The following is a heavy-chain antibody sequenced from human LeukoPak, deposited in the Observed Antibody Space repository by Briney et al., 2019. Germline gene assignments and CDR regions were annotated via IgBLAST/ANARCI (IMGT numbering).Heavy chain of an antibody. CDR1: GGSISSGGYY. D-gene: IGHD2-2*01. CDR2: IYYSGST. V-gene: IGHV4-31*03. J-gene: IGHJ5*02. Sequence: SQTLSLTCTVSGGSISSGGYYWSWIRQHPGKGLEWIGYIYYSGSTYYNPSLKSRVTISVDTSKNQFSLKLSSVTAADTAVYYCAREQPAAMPGWFDPWGQGTLVTVSS. CDR3: AREQPAAMPGWFDP.